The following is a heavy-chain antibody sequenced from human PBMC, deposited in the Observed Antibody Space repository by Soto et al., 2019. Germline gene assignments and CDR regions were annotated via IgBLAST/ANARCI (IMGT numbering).Heavy chain of an antibody. J-gene: IGHJ3*02. Sequence: PGWSLRLSCASCGVTVWIYSMNGLRKATGKGLEWVSSISSSSSYIYYADSVKGRFTISRDNAKNSLYLQMNSLRAEDTAVYYCASSEVYYYETGVFDIWGQGTMVTVSS. D-gene: IGHD3-22*01. V-gene: IGHV3-21*01. CDR1: GVTVWIYS. CDR2: ISSSSSYI. CDR3: ASSEVYYYETGVFDI.